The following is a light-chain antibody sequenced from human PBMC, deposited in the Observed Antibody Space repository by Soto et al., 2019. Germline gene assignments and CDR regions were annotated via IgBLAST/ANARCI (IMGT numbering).Light chain of an antibody. CDR2: LGS. Sequence: EIVLTQSPLSLPVTPGEPASISCRSSQNLLHSNGYNYLNWYLQKPGQSPQLLIYLGSNRASGVPDRFSGSGSGTDFTLKISRVEAEDVGVYHCMQALRAPPTFGQGTKVDIK. CDR1: QNLLHSNGYNY. V-gene: IGKV2-28*01. J-gene: IGKJ1*01. CDR3: MQALRAPPT.